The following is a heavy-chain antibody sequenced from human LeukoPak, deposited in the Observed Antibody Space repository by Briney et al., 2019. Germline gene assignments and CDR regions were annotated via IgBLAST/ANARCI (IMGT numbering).Heavy chain of an antibody. Sequence: SETLSLTCTVSGDPFSTSGDYKGTWIRQHPRKGLEWIGYIYYSGSTNYNPSLKSRVTISVDTSKNQFSLNLNSVTAADTTVYYDARFGYSRYEFLYWGQGTLVTVSS. CDR1: GDPFSTSGDYK. CDR2: IYYSGST. J-gene: IGHJ4*02. CDR3: ARFGYSRYEFLY. V-gene: IGHV4-61*08. D-gene: IGHD5-12*01.